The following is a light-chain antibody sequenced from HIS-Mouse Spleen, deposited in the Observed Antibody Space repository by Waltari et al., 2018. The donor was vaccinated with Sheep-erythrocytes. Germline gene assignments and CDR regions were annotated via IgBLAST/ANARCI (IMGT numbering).Light chain of an antibody. J-gene: IGKJ1*01. V-gene: IGKV3D-7*01. CDR2: GAS. CDR1: QSVSSCY. CDR3: QQDYNLRT. Sequence: EIVMTQSPATLSLSPGERATLSCRASQSVSSCYLSWYQQKPGQAPRLLIYGASTRATGIPARFSGSGSGTDFTLTISSLQPEDFAVYYCQQDYNLRTFGQGTKVEIK.